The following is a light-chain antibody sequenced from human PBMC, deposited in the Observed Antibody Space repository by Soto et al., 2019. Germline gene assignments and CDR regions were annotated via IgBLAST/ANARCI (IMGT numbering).Light chain of an antibody. CDR3: QQYGSSPQT. CDR1: QTVSSNY. CDR2: GAS. Sequence: EIVLAQSPATLSLSPGEIATLSCRASQTVSSNYLAWYQQKPGQAPRLLIYGASSRATGIPDRFSGSGSGTDFTLTISRLEPEDFAVYYCQQYGSSPQTFGQGTKVDIK. J-gene: IGKJ1*01. V-gene: IGKV3-20*01.